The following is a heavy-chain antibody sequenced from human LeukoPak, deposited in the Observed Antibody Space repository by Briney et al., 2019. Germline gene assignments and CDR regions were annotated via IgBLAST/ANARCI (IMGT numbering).Heavy chain of an antibody. V-gene: IGHV3-21*01. CDR1: GFTFNMYT. CDR3: ARVDNYGGNPPDY. CDR2: ISSSTTYI. J-gene: IGHJ4*02. D-gene: IGHD4-23*01. Sequence: GGSLRLSCAASGFTFNMYTMYWVRQAPGKGLEWVSSISSSTTYIYYADSVKGRFTISRDNVKNSLSLQMNSLRAEDTAVYHCARVDNYGGNPPDYWGQGTLVTVSS.